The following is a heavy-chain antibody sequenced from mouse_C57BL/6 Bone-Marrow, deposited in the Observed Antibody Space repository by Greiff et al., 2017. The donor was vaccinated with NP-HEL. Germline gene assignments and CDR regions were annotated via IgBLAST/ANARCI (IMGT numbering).Heavy chain of an antibody. CDR1: GYSITSGYY. V-gene: IGHV3-6*01. D-gene: IGHD1-1*01. CDR3: ARYYYDAMDY. J-gene: IGHJ4*01. CDR2: ISYDGSN. Sequence: ESGPGLVKPSQSLSLTCSVTGYSITSGYYWNWIRQFPGNKLEWMGYISYDGSNNYNPSLKNRISITRDTSKNQFFLKLNSVTTEDTATYYCARYYYDAMDYWGQGTSVTVSS.